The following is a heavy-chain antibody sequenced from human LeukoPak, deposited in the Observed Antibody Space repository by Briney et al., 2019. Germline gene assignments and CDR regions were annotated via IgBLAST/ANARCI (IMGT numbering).Heavy chain of an antibody. CDR3: ARDDFSNYESGVDV. D-gene: IGHD4-11*01. Sequence: PSETLSLTCTVSGGSISGSSCYWGWIRQPPGKGLEWIGSIYYSGTAYYNPSLKSRDTMSVDMSKNQVSLNLTSVTAADTAVYYCARDDFSNYESGVDVWGQGTTVTVSS. CDR2: IYYSGTA. CDR1: GGSISGSSCY. J-gene: IGHJ6*02. V-gene: IGHV4-39*07.